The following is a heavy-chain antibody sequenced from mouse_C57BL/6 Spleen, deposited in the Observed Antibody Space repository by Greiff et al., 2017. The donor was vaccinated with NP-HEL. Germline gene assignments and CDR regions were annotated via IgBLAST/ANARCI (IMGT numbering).Heavy chain of an antibody. D-gene: IGHD2-5*01. CDR2: IYPGDGDT. V-gene: IGHV1-82*01. CDR3: AREGLYSNYVGDY. Sequence: QVQLQQSGPELVKPGASVKISCKASGYAFSSSWMNWVKQRPGKGLEWIGRIYPGDGDTNYNGKFKGKATLTADKSSSTAYMQLSSLTSEDSAVYFCAREGLYSNYVGDYWGQGTTLTVSS. J-gene: IGHJ2*01. CDR1: GYAFSSSW.